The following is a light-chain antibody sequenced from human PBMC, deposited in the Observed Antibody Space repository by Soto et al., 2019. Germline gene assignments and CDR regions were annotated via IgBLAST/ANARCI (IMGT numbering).Light chain of an antibody. Sequence: EMVMTQSPATLSLSPGERATLSCRASQTVSSNLAWYQQKPGQAPRLLIHGASTRATGVPARFSGSGSGTEFTLTISSLQSEDFAVYYCQQYHNWPPQYTFGQGTKLQIK. CDR2: GAS. CDR3: QQYHNWPPQYT. CDR1: QTVSSN. V-gene: IGKV3-15*01. J-gene: IGKJ2*01.